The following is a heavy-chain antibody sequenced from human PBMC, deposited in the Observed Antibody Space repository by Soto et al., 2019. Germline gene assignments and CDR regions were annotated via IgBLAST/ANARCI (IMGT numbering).Heavy chain of an antibody. Sequence: TGESLKISCEGSGYTFTSYWIAWVRQMPGKGLEWMGIIFPGDSDTRYNPSFQGQVTISADKSIRTAYLQWSSLKASDTALYYCARRAYSTEDLDYWGQGTPVTVSS. V-gene: IGHV5-51*01. CDR2: IFPGDSDT. J-gene: IGHJ4*02. D-gene: IGHD6-13*01. CDR1: GYTFTSYW. CDR3: ARRAYSTEDLDY.